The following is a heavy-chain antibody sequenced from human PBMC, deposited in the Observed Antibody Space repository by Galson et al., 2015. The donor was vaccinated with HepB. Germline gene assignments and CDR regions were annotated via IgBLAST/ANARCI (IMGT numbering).Heavy chain of an antibody. CDR2: IKEDGSDR. CDR3: ARDTPGRDGHNSLDY. D-gene: IGHD5-24*01. Sequence: SLRLSCAASGFTFSSYRMSWVRQTPGKGLEWLANIKEDGSDRYHVDSVKGRFTISRDNARNSLYLQMNSLRAEDTAIYYCARDTPGRDGHNSLDYWGQGTLVTVSS. CDR1: GFTFSSYR. J-gene: IGHJ4*02. V-gene: IGHV3-7*01.